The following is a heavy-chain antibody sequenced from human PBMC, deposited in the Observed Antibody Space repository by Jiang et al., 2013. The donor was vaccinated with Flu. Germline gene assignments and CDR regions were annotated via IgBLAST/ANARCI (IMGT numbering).Heavy chain of an antibody. V-gene: IGHV1-18*01. CDR2: ISGYNGHT. Sequence: SGAEVKKPGASVKVSCKASGYTFSTFVIGWVRQAPGQGLEWMGWISGYNGHTNYAQKFQGRVTMTTDTSTSTAYMELRSLRSDDTAMYYCARESHGDYYFDYWGQG. D-gene: IGHD3-10*01. J-gene: IGHJ4*02. CDR3: ARESHGDYYFDY. CDR1: GYTFSTFV.